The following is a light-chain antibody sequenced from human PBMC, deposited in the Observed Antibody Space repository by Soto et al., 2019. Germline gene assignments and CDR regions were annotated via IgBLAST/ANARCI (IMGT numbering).Light chain of an antibody. Sequence: QSALTQPASVSGSPGQSITISCTGTSSDVGGYNYVSWYQHHPGKPPKLMIYDVSNRPSGVSNRFSGSKSGNTASLTISGLQPEDEADYYCCSYTTSNTRQIVFGTGTKVTVL. V-gene: IGLV2-14*03. CDR2: DVS. CDR3: CSYTTSNTRQIV. J-gene: IGLJ1*01. CDR1: SSDVGGYNY.